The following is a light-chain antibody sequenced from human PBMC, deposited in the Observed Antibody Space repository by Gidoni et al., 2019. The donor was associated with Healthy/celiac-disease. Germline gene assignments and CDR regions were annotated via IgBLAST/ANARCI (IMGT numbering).Light chain of an antibody. V-gene: IGLV2-14*01. J-gene: IGLJ3*02. Sequence: QSALTQPASVSGSPGQSITISYTGTSSDVGGYNYVSWYQQHPGKAPKLMIYEVSNRPSGVSNRFSGSKSGNTASLTISGLQAEDEADYYCSSYTSSSTWVFGGGTKLTVL. CDR2: EVS. CDR3: SSYTSSSTWV. CDR1: SSDVGGYNY.